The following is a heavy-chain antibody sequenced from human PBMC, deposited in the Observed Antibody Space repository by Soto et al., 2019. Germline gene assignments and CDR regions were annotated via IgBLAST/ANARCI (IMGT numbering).Heavy chain of an antibody. CDR1: GGSISSYY. CDR2: IYTSGST. V-gene: IGHV4-4*07. D-gene: IGHD6-13*01. CDR3: AREWYSSSWYRVTQYNWFDS. J-gene: IGHJ5*01. Sequence: SETMSLTCTVSGGSISSYYWSWIRQPAGKELEWIGRIYTSGSTNYNPSLKSRVTMSVDTSKNQFSLKLSSVTAADTAVYYCAREWYSSSWYRVTQYNWFDSWGQGTLVT.